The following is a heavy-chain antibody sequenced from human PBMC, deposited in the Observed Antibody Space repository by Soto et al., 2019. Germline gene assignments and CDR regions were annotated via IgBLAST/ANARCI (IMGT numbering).Heavy chain of an antibody. CDR3: ARDLGYSWGYYYYGMDV. CDR1: GYTFTSYG. CDR2: ISAYNGNT. Sequence: ASVKVSCKASGYTFTSYGISWVRQAPGQGLEWMGWISAYNGNTNYAQKLQGRVTMTTDTSTSTAYMELRSLRSDDTAVYYCARDLGYSWGYYYYGMDVWGQGTTVTVSS. V-gene: IGHV1-18*01. J-gene: IGHJ6*02. D-gene: IGHD2-15*01.